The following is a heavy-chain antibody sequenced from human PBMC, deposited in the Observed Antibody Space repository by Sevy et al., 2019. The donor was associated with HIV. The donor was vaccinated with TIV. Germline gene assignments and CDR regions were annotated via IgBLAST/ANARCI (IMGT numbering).Heavy chain of an antibody. J-gene: IGHJ3*02. CDR3: ARAKSEYCSSTSCSRFCAFDI. Sequence: ASVKVSCKASGYTFTSYGISWVRQAPGQGLEWMGWISAYNGNTNYAQKLQGRVTMTTDTSTSTAYMELRSLRSDDTAVYYCARAKSEYCSSTSCSRFCAFDIWGQGTMVTVSS. D-gene: IGHD2-2*01. V-gene: IGHV1-18*01. CDR2: ISAYNGNT. CDR1: GYTFTSYG.